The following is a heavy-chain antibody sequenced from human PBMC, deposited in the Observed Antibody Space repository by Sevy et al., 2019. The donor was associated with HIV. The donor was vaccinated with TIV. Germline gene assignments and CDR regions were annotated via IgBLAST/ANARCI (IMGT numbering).Heavy chain of an antibody. CDR1: GYSFTSYW. CDR3: ARRPRGAVAGTGFDY. D-gene: IGHD6-19*01. V-gene: IGHV5-51*01. CDR2: IYPGDSDT. J-gene: IGHJ4*02. Sequence: GESLKISCKGSGYSFTSYWIGWGRQMPGKGLEWMGIIYPGDSDTRYSPSFQGQVTISADKSISTAYLQWSSLKASDTAMYYCARRPRGAVAGTGFDYWGQETQVTVSS.